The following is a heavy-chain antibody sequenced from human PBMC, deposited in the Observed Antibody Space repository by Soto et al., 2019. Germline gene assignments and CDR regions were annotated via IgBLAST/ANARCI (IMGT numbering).Heavy chain of an antibody. V-gene: IGHV6-1*01. D-gene: IGHD6-13*01. CDR2: TYYRSKWYN. Sequence: SPTLSLTCAISGDSVSSNSAAWNWIRQSPSRGLEWLGRTYYRSKWYNDYAVSVKSRITINPDTSKNQSSLQLNSVTPEDTAVYYCARASSGAAAGSYYFDYWGQGTLVTVSS. CDR3: ARASSGAAAGSYYFDY. CDR1: GDSVSSNSAA. J-gene: IGHJ4*02.